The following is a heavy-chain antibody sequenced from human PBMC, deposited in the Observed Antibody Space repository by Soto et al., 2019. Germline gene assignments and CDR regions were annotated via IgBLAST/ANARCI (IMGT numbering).Heavy chain of an antibody. CDR1: ADTFNSYS. V-gene: IGHV1-69*01. D-gene: IGHD4-17*01. CDR3: ARSLEGTTVTNWFDP. Sequence: QVQLVQSGAEVKKPGSSVKVSCKASADTFNSYSLSWLRQAPGQRLEWMGGITPVFGTADYAQSFEDRLTITADDSTNTVYMELSSLRSDDTTVYYCARSLEGTTVTNWFDPWGQGALVTVSS. CDR2: ITPVFGTA. J-gene: IGHJ5*02.